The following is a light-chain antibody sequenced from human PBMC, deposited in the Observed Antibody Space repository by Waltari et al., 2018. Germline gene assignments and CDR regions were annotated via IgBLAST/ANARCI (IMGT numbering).Light chain of an antibody. CDR1: QAISSW. CDR3: QQADSFPYT. V-gene: IGKV1-12*01. Sequence: DIQMTQSPSSVSASVGDSVTITCRASQAISSWLAWYQQKPGKAPELLIYGASTLQSGVPSRFSGSGSGTDFTLTINGLQPEDLATYFCQQADSFPYTFGQGTKLEL. J-gene: IGKJ2*01. CDR2: GAS.